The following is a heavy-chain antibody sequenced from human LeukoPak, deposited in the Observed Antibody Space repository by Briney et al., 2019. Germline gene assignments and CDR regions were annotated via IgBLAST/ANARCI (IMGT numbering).Heavy chain of an antibody. V-gene: IGHV3-30*18. CDR1: GFTFSGYG. CDR3: AKEAVRKFDFHY. Sequence: GRSLRLSCAASGFTFSGYGMHWVRQAPGKGLEWVAVISYDGHNEYYADSVKGRFTISRDNSKNTVYGQMNSLRAEDTAVYYCAKEAVRKFDFHYWGQGTLVTVSS. J-gene: IGHJ4*02. D-gene: IGHD1-14*01. CDR2: ISYDGHNE.